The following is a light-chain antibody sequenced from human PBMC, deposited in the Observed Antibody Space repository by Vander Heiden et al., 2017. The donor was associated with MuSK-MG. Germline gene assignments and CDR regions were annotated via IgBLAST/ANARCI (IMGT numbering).Light chain of an antibody. CDR3: QRNSKVT. Sequence: DIQLTQSPSSLSASVGDRVTITCRVSQGISSYLNWERQKPGKVPKLLIYSAYKLTSGVQYRFSGSGSGTDFTLTSSSRKNEDVATYDDQRNSKVTFGGGTKVEIK. CDR1: QGISSY. CDR2: SAY. V-gene: IGKV1-27*01. J-gene: IGKJ4*01.